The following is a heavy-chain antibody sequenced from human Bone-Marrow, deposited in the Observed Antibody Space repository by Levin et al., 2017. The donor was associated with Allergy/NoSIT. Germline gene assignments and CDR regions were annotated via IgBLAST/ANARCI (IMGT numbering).Heavy chain of an antibody. CDR3: AREATVTTGFDY. D-gene: IGHD4-17*01. Sequence: SQTFSLTCTVSGGSISGFYWSWIRQPPGKGLEWIGYIVYSRSTNYNPSLKSRITISVDTSKNQFSLKLSSVTAADTAVYYCAREATVTTGFDYWGRGTLVTVSS. CDR2: IVYSRST. J-gene: IGHJ4*02. CDR1: GGSISGFY. V-gene: IGHV4-59*01.